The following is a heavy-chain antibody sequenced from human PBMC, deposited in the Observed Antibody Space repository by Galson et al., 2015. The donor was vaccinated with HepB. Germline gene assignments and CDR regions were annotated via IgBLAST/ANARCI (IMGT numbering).Heavy chain of an antibody. V-gene: IGHV3-30-3*01. D-gene: IGHD2-2*01. J-gene: IGHJ2*01. CDR2: ISYDGSNK. CDR1: GYTFSSYA. Sequence: SLRLSCAASGYTFSSYAMHWVRQAPGKGLEWVAVISYDGSNKYYADSVKGRFTISRDNSKNTLYLQMNSLRAEDTAVYYCARGTCSSTSCYAFWWYFDLWGRGTLVTVSS. CDR3: ARGTCSSTSCYAFWWYFDL.